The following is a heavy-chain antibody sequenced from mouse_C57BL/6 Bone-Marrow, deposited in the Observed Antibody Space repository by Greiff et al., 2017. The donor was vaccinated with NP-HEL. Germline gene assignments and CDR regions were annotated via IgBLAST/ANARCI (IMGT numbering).Heavy chain of an antibody. D-gene: IGHD2-4*01. V-gene: IGHV1-69*01. J-gene: IGHJ4*01. CDR3: ARAYDYDRRIYAMDY. Sequence: QLQLQQPGAELVMPGASVKLSCKASGYTFTSYWMHWVKQRPGQGLEWIGEIDPSDSYTNYNQKFKGKSTLTVDKSSSTAYMQLSSLTSEDSAVYYCARAYDYDRRIYAMDYWGQGTSVTVSS. CDR1: GYTFTSYW. CDR2: IDPSDSYT.